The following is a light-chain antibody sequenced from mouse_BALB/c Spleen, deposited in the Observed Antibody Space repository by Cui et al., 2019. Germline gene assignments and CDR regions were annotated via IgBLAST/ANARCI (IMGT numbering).Light chain of an antibody. CDR1: ASVSY. CDR2: SIS. CDR3: QQWSNSPYT. Sequence: QIVLTQSPAIMSASRGEKVTMSCSASASVSYREWFQQKPGSSPKLWIYSISNLASGVPARFSGSWSGTSYSLTISSVKAEDAATYYCQQWSNSPYTFGEGTNLEIK. V-gene: IGKV4-68*01. J-gene: IGKJ2*01.